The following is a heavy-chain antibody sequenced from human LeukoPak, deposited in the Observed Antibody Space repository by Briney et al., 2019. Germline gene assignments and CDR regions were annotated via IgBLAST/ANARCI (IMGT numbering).Heavy chain of an antibody. J-gene: IGHJ4*02. CDR3: ARDWLLRYSQGGFDT. Sequence: ASVKVSCKASGYTFSGYYIHWVRQAPGQGLEWMGWINPDSGDTNYAQKFQGRVTMTRDTSISTAYMELSSLRSDDTAVYYCARDWLLRYSQGGFDTWGQGSLVTVSS. CDR1: GYTFSGYY. D-gene: IGHD3-9*01. V-gene: IGHV1-2*02. CDR2: INPDSGDT.